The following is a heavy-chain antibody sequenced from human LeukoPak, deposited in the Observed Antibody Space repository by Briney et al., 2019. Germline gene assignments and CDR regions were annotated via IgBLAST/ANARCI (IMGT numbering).Heavy chain of an antibody. J-gene: IGHJ4*02. CDR1: GFRFSSYD. Sequence: PGGSLRLSCAASGFRFSSYDIHWVRQAPGKGLEWVTFIESDGTKEYYADSVKGRFTISRDNSKNTVYVQMNTPRAEDTAVYYCAKEGSGWYYLDYWGQGTVVTVSS. D-gene: IGHD6-19*01. V-gene: IGHV3-30*02. CDR3: AKEGSGWYYLDY. CDR2: IESDGTKE.